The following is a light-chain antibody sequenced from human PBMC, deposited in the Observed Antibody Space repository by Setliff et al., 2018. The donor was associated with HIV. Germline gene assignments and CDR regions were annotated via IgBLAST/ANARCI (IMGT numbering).Light chain of an antibody. J-gene: IGLJ1*01. CDR3: SSYTSIITFV. CDR1: SSDVGNYNR. CDR2: GVS. Sequence: QSALTQPPSVSGSPGQSVTISCTGTSSDVGNYNRVSWYQQPPGAAPKLIIYGVSNRPSGVPDRFSGSKSGNTASLTISGLQAEDEALYFCSSYTSIITFVFGTGTKVTVL. V-gene: IGLV2-18*02.